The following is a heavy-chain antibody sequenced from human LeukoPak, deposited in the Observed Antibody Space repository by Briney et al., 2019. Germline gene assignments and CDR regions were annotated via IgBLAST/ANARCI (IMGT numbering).Heavy chain of an antibody. CDR2: VNHSGST. J-gene: IGHJ4*02. Sequence: SETLSLTCAVYGGSFSGYYWSWIRQPPGKGLEWIGEVNHSGSTNYNPSLKSRVTISVDTSKNQFSLKLSSVTAADTAVYYCASRYYDFWSGYIDYWGQGTLVTVSS. CDR1: GGSFSGYY. D-gene: IGHD3-3*01. V-gene: IGHV4-34*01. CDR3: ASRYYDFWSGYIDY.